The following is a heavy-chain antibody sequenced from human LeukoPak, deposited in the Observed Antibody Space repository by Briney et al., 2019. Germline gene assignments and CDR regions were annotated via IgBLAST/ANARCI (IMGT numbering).Heavy chain of an antibody. V-gene: IGHV4-39*07. Sequence: PSETLSLTCTVSGGSISSRGYYWGWIRQPPGKGLEWIGSIYYGGNTYYNPSLKSRVTISVDTSKNQFSLKLSSVTAADTAVYYCARGGSYVWGSYRLKSWFDPWGQGTLVTVSS. CDR3: ARGGSYVWGSYRLKSWFDP. J-gene: IGHJ5*02. CDR1: GGSISSRGYY. CDR2: IYYGGNT. D-gene: IGHD3-16*02.